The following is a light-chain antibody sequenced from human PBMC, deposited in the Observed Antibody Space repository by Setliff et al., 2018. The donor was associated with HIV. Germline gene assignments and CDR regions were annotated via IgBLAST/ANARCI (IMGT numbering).Light chain of an antibody. CDR3: CSFANNNTKV. V-gene: IGLV2-23*02. CDR1: SGNLGSYDL. CDR2: EVT. Sequence: QSALTQPASVSGSPGQSLTISCTGTSGNLGSYDLVSWYQQHLVKAPRLIICEVTKRPSGVSSRFSGSKSGNTASLTISGLQAEDEADYYCCSFANNNTKVFGGGTKVTVL. J-gene: IGLJ1*01.